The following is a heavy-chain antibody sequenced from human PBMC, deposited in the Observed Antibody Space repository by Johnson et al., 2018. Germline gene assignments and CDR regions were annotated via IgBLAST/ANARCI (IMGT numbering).Heavy chain of an antibody. J-gene: IGHJ4*02. CDR1: GGTSSSYA. D-gene: IGHD6-19*01. V-gene: IGHV1-69*01. CDR3: ARDEGAVAGFW. Sequence: QVQLVESGAEVKKPGSSVKVSCKASGGTSSSYAISWVRLAPGQGLEWMGGIIPIFGTANYAQKFQGRVTITADDSTSTAYMERSSLRSEATAVYYCARDEGAVAGFWWGQGTLVTVSS. CDR2: IIPIFGTA.